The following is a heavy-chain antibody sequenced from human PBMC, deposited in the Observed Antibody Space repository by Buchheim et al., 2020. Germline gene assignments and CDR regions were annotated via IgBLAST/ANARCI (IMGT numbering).Heavy chain of an antibody. Sequence: EVQLLESGGGLVQPGGSLRLSCAASGFTFSNYAMTWVRQAPGKGLEWVSSISGSGDRTYFADSLKGRFTISKDNSKNTLYLQMNSLRAEDTAVYYCAKVPYFHGMDLWDQGTT. CDR2: ISGSGDRT. V-gene: IGHV3-23*01. CDR1: GFTFSNYA. CDR3: AKVPYFHGMDL. J-gene: IGHJ6*02.